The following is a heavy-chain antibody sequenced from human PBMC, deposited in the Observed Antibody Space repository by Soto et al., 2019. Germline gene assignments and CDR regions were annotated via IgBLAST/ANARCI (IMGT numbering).Heavy chain of an antibody. J-gene: IGHJ4*02. CDR3: ARMGLNYGDKKYYFDY. D-gene: IGHD4-17*01. Sequence: PSETLSLTCTVPGGSISRYYWSWIRQPPGKGLEWIGYIYYSGSTNYNPSLKSRVTISVDTSKNQFSLKLSSVTAADTAVYYCARMGLNYGDKKYYFDYWGQGTLVTVSS. V-gene: IGHV4-59*08. CDR2: IYYSGST. CDR1: GGSISRYY.